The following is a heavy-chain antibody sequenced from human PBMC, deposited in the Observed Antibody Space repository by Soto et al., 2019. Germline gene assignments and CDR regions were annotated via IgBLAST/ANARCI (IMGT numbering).Heavy chain of an antibody. D-gene: IGHD1-26*01. Sequence: SVTMSVTCTVAGGSMNNNCWSWIRQPPGKGLEWIAWIHSRGHSYSNPSLRSRVTMSIDTSKSQFSLKLTSVTAVDTAVYYCARREIQGPIDYWGQGTLVTVS. J-gene: IGHJ4*02. CDR3: ARREIQGPIDY. V-gene: IGHV4-59*12. CDR2: IHSRGHS. CDR1: GGSMNNNC.